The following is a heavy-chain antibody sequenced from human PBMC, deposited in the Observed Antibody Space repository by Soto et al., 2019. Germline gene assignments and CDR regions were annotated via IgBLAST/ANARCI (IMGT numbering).Heavy chain of an antibody. D-gene: IGHD2-21*02. CDR1: GFTFGSYA. CDR2: ISDHGSNK. V-gene: IGHV3-30-3*01. Sequence: QVQLVESGGGVVQPGRSLRLSCVASGFTFGSYAMHWVRQAPGKGLEWVAVISDHGSNKYYADSVKGRFTISRDNSNNTLYLQVNSLRADDTAVYYCARGPVGYCGGDCYPDCLGQGALVTVSS. CDR3: ARGPVGYCGGDCYPDC. J-gene: IGHJ4*02.